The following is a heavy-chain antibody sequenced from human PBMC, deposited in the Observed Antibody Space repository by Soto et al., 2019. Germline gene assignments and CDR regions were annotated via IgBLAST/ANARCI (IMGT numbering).Heavy chain of an antibody. Sequence: TSVAVARASSVVTVRSYAARGVRPTHDQGLEWMGGIIPIFGTANYAEKFQGRVTITADKSTSTAYMELSSLRSEDKAVYYCARGGYYDSSGYPTVAPIWWGQGTPVTVSS. CDR1: VVTVRSYA. V-gene: IGHV1-69*06. D-gene: IGHD3-22*01. J-gene: IGHJ4*02. CDR2: IIPIFGTA. CDR3: ARGGYYDSSGYPTVAPIW.